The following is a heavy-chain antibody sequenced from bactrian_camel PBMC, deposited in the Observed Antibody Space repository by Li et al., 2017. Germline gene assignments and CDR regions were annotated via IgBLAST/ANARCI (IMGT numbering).Heavy chain of an antibody. Sequence: HVQLVESGGGSVEAGGSLRLSCVVSGYTYSDGYCLGWFRQAPDKERGGVAQMYSGESSIYYLDSVKGRFTISHDYAKRTLYLQMNNLEPEDTAMYYCAARRLRTCAGLSSTAFGDWGQGTQVTVS. D-gene: IGHD6*01. CDR2: MYSGESSI. CDR1: GYTYSDGYC. J-gene: IGHJ6*01. CDR3: AARRLRTCAGLSSTAFGD. V-gene: IGHV3S1*01.